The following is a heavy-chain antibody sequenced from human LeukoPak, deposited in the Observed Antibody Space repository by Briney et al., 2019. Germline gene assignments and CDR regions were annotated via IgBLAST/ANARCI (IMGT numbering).Heavy chain of an antibody. CDR2: ISGSGGTT. Sequence: GGSLRLSCATSGFTFSNYAVSWVRQAPGKGLEWVSSISGSGGTTYYADSVKGRFTISRDNSKNTLYLQMNSLRDEDTAVYYCAKDWDSRILLDYWGLGTLVTVSS. V-gene: IGHV3-23*01. D-gene: IGHD1-26*01. J-gene: IGHJ4*02. CDR1: GFTFSNYA. CDR3: AKDWDSRILLDY.